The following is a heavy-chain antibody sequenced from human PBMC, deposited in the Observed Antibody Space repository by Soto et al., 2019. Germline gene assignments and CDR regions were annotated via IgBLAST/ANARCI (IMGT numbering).Heavy chain of an antibody. V-gene: IGHV1-8*01. D-gene: IGHD3-10*01. CDR3: ARAGRMVRGVMEYYFDY. CDR1: GYTFTSYD. Sequence: DPVKGSCKASGYTFTSYDINWVRQAPGQGFEWMGWMNPNSGNTGYAQKFQGRVTMTRNTSISTAHMELSSLRSEDTAVYYCARAGRMVRGVMEYYFDYWGQGTLVTVSS. J-gene: IGHJ4*02. CDR2: MNPNSGNT.